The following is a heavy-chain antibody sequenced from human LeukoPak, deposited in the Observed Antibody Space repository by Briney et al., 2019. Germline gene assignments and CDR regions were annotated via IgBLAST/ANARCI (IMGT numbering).Heavy chain of an antibody. CDR3: ARARLIPDYGGNPAHFDY. V-gene: IGHV4-59*08. CDR2: IYYSGST. J-gene: IGHJ4*02. CDR1: GGSISSYY. D-gene: IGHD4-23*01. Sequence: SETLSLTCTVSGGSISSYYWSWIRQPPGKGLEWIGYIYYSGSTNYNPSLKSRVTISVDTSKNQFSLKLSSVTAADTAVYYCARARLIPDYGGNPAHFDYWGQGTLVTVSS.